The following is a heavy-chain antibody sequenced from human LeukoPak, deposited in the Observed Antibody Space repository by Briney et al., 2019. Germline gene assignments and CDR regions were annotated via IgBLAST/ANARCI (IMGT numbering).Heavy chain of an antibody. CDR3: AKSKARIAAAGIFDY. CDR1: GFTFSSYS. Sequence: PGGSLRLSCAASGFTFSSYSMNWVRQAPGKGLEWVSSISSSSSYIYYADSVKGRFTISRDNAKNSLYLQMNSLRAEDTAVYYCAKSKARIAAAGIFDYWGQGTLVTVSS. D-gene: IGHD6-13*01. V-gene: IGHV3-21*04. CDR2: ISSSSSYI. J-gene: IGHJ4*02.